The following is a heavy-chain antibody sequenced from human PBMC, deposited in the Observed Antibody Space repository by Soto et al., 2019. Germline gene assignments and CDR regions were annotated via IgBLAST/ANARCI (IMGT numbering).Heavy chain of an antibody. Sequence: RLSCPASGFTFSSYALHWVRQAPGKGLEWVEVISYDRSNKYYADSVKGRFTISRDNYKNTLYLQMNSLRAEDTAVYYCARDTYYYDSSGYNYWGQGTLVTVSS. V-gene: IGHV3-30-3*01. CDR3: ARDTYYYDSSGYNY. CDR1: GFTFSSYA. CDR2: ISYDRSNK. J-gene: IGHJ4*02. D-gene: IGHD3-22*01.